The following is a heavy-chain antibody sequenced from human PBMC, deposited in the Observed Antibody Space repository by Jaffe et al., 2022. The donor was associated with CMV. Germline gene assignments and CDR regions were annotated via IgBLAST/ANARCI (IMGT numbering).Heavy chain of an antibody. V-gene: IGHV4-39*01. CDR3: AKIRVSAFGQ. J-gene: IGHJ1*01. CDR2: IYYSGNT. Sequence: QLQLQESGPGLVKPSETLSLTCSVSGGSISSSSFYCAWIRQPPGKGLEWIGSIYYSGNTYYNPSLKSRITMSVDTSKNQFSLKLSSVTAADTAVYYCAKIRVSAFGQWGQGTLVTVSS. CDR1: GGSISSSSFY. D-gene: IGHD3-3*01.